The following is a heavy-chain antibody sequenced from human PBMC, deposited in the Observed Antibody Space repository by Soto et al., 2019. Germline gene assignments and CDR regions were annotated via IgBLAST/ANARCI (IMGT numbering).Heavy chain of an antibody. CDR1: GGSISSGGYY. CDR2: IYYSGST. Sequence: QVQLQESGPGLVKPSQTLSLTCTVSGGSISSGGYYWSWIRQHPGKGLEWIGYIYYSGSTYYNPSLKSPATRSVDTSKNHFSLKLRSVTPADTAVYYCARDLYYDILSLHYWGQGPLVTVSS. V-gene: IGHV4-31*01. D-gene: IGHD3-9*01. CDR3: ARDLYYDILSLHY. J-gene: IGHJ4*02.